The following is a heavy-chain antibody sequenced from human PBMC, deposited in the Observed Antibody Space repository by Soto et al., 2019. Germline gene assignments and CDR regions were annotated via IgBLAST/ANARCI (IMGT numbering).Heavy chain of an antibody. Sequence: QVQLVQSGAEVKKPGSSVKVSCKASGGTFSSYTISWVRQAPGQGLEWMGRSIPILGIANYAQKFQGRVTITADKSTSTAYMELSSLRSEDTAVYYCASRGSVAYYYDSSGYRDYWGQGTLVTVSS. D-gene: IGHD3-22*01. V-gene: IGHV1-69*02. J-gene: IGHJ4*02. CDR1: GGTFSSYT. CDR2: SIPILGIA. CDR3: ASRGSVAYYYDSSGYRDY.